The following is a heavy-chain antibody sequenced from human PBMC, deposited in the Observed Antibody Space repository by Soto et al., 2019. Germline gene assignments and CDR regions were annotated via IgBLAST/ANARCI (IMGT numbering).Heavy chain of an antibody. V-gene: IGHV3-11*01. CDR2: ISRSGSTI. J-gene: IGHJ6*02. Sequence: QVQLVESGGGLVQPGGSLRLSCAASGFTFSDYYMSWIRQAPGKGLEWVSYISRSGSTIYYADSVKGRFTISRDKDKNALDLERNSLRAEYTAVYYCAREGDDDRATDYGLDVWGQGTTVTLSS. CDR3: AREGDDDRATDYGLDV. D-gene: IGHD2-21*02. CDR1: GFTFSDYY.